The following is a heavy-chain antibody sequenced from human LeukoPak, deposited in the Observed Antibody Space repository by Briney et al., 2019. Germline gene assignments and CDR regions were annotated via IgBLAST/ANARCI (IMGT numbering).Heavy chain of an antibody. V-gene: IGHV3-30*02. CDR2: IRYDGSNK. D-gene: IGHD2-2*01. J-gene: IGHJ3*02. Sequence: PGGSLRLSCAASGFTFSSYGMHWVRQAPGKGLEWVAFIRYDGSNKYYADSVKGRFTISRDNSKNTLYLQMNSLRAEDTAVYYCARGDIVVVPAVGAFDIWGQGTMVTVSS. CDR3: ARGDIVVVPAVGAFDI. CDR1: GFTFSSYG.